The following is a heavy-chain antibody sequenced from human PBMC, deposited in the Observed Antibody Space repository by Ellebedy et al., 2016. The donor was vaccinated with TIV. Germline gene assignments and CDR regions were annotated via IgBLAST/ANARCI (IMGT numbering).Heavy chain of an antibody. CDR3: TKRADNWGFFGF. CDR2: VAERDGRT. CDR1: GFTFSDYV. V-gene: IGHV3-23*01. D-gene: IGHD1-1*01. Sequence: PGGSLRLSCAASGFTFSDYVMAWVRQAPGKGLEWVSAVAERDGRTFYADSVKGRFSISRDNFQNTLFLHMHSLAAGDTAIYYCTKRADNWGFFGFWGHGTLVTVSS. J-gene: IGHJ4*01.